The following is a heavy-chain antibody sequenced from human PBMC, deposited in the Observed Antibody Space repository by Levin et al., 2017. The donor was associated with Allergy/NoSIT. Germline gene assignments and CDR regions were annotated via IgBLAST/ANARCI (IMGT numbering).Heavy chain of an antibody. V-gene: IGHV3-74*01. CDR3: ARGAAKQWPKVEPAPFDY. D-gene: IGHD6-19*01. J-gene: IGHJ4*02. CDR1: GFTFSSYW. CDR2: INTDGSST. Sequence: QPGESLKISCAASGFTFSSYWMHWVRQAPGTGLVWVSLINTDGSSTTYADSVKGRFTISRDNAKNTLYLQMNSLRAEDTAVYYCARGAAKQWPKVEPAPFDYWGQGTLVTVSS.